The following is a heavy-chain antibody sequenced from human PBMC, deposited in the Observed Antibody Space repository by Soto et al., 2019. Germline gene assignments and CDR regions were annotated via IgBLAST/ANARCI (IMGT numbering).Heavy chain of an antibody. V-gene: IGHV3-13*05. Sequence: EVQLVESGGGLVQPGGSLRLSCEASGFTFRNYDMHWVRQGTGKGLEWVPGISAAGDPDYADSVEGRFTISRQNAQNSFFLPINSLRVGDPAVYYCARTDRDFYGLDVWGQGTTVIVSS. CDR2: ISAAGDP. CDR1: GFTFRNYD. CDR3: ARTDRDFYGLDV. J-gene: IGHJ6*02.